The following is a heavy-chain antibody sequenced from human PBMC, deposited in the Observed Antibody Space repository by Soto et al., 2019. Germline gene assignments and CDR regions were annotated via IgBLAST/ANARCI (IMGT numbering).Heavy chain of an antibody. CDR1: GGSFSGYY. Sequence: SETLSLTCAVYGGSFSGYYWSWIRQPPGKGLEWIGEINHSGSTNYNPTLKSRVTISVETSKNQFSLKVSSGTAADTAVYYCAGGSIVVVPADMGWFDPWGQGTLVTVSS. D-gene: IGHD2-2*01. CDR2: INHSGST. J-gene: IGHJ5*02. CDR3: AGGSIVVVPADMGWFDP. V-gene: IGHV4-34*01.